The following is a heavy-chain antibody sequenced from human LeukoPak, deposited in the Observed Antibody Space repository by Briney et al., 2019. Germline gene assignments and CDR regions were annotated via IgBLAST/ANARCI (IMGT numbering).Heavy chain of an antibody. J-gene: IGHJ4*02. CDR2: INHSGST. D-gene: IGHD6-19*01. CDR1: GGSISSSSYY. Sequence: KPSGTLSLTCSVSGGSISSSSYYWGWIRQPPGKGLEWIGEINHSGSTNYNPSLRSRVTVSVHTSKNQLSLKLSSVTAADTAVYYCARQWLVSPLFDYWGQGTLVTVSS. CDR3: ARQWLVSPLFDY. V-gene: IGHV4-39*01.